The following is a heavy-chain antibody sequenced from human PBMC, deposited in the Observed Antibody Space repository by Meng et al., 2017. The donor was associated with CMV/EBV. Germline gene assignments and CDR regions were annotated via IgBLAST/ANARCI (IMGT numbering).Heavy chain of an antibody. CDR1: GGSISSYY. CDR2: IYYTGST. J-gene: IGHJ4*02. Sequence: GSLRLSCTVSGGSISSYYWSWIRQPPGKGLEWIGCIYYTGSTNYNPSLKSRVTISVDTSKNQFSLKLSSVTAADTAVYYCARTARFCGGDCYPGLDNWGQGTLVTVSS. CDR3: ARTARFCGGDCYPGLDN. D-gene: IGHD2-21*01. V-gene: IGHV4-59*01.